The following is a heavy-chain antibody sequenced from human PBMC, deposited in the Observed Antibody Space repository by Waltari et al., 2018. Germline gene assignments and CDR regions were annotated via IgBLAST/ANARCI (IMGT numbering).Heavy chain of an antibody. CDR3: VRDQWFAFDI. CDR2: IMTDGREE. J-gene: IGHJ3*02. D-gene: IGHD3-22*01. CDR1: GFTLRNYW. Sequence: EVQLVESGGGLVQPGGSLRLSCGASGFTLRNYWMSWVRQAPGKGLEWVANIMTDGREEYYVDSVRGRFTISRDNAKNSLYLQMNSLRPEDTAVYYCVRDQWFAFDIWGQGTMVTVSS. V-gene: IGHV3-7*01.